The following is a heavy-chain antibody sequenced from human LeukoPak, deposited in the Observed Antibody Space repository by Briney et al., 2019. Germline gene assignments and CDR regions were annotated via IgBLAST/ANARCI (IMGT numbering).Heavy chain of an antibody. V-gene: IGHV4-59*01. CDR1: GGSISSYY. Sequence: SETLSLTCTVSGGSISSYYWSWIRQPPGKGLEWIGYISYSGSTNYNPSLKSRVTISVDTSKNQFSLKLSSVTAADTAVYYCARAPLWFGELGYYGMDVWGQGTTATVSS. J-gene: IGHJ6*02. D-gene: IGHD3-10*01. CDR3: ARAPLWFGELGYYGMDV. CDR2: ISYSGST.